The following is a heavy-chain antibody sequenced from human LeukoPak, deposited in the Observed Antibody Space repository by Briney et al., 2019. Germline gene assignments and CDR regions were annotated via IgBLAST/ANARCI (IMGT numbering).Heavy chain of an antibody. V-gene: IGHV1-69*13. D-gene: IGHD3-10*01. J-gene: IGHJ3*02. CDR3: ARVLGRHDAFDI. CDR2: IIPIFGTA. CDR1: GGTFSSYA. Sequence: SVKVSCKASGGTFSSYAISWVRQAPGQGLEWMGGIIPIFGTANYAQEFQGRVTITADESTSTAYMELSSLRSEDTAVYYCARVLGRHDAFDIWGQGTMVTVSS.